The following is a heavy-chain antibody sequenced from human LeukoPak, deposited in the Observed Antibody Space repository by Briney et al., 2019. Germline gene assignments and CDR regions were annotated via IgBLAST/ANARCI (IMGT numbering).Heavy chain of an antibody. Sequence: PSETLSLSSGVSGGSPTGTNYWTWARQPPGKGLKWIGEVSLQGSTNYNPSLMGRVAISVDMSENHISLQLTSVTAADTAVYYCARHESAVGALVYWGQGTLVTVSS. D-gene: IGHD1-26*01. CDR2: VSLQGST. J-gene: IGHJ4*02. V-gene: IGHV4-4*02. CDR1: GGSPTGTNY. CDR3: ARHESAVGALVY.